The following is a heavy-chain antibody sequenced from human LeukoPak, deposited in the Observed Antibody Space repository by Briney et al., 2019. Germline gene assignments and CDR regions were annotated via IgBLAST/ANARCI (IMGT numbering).Heavy chain of an antibody. Sequence: PSQTLSLTCTVSGGSISSGGYYWSWIRQPPGKGLEWIGYIYHSGSTYYNPSLKSRVTISVDRSKNQFSLKLSSVTAADTAVYYCARSSGSSSWYDWFDPWGQGTLVTVSS. V-gene: IGHV4-30-2*01. CDR2: IYHSGST. D-gene: IGHD6-13*01. CDR3: ARSSGSSSWYDWFDP. J-gene: IGHJ5*02. CDR1: GGSISSGGYY.